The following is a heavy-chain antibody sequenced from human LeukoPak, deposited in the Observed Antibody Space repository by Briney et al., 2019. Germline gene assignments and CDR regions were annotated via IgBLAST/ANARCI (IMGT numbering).Heavy chain of an antibody. D-gene: IGHD3-3*01. J-gene: IGHJ3*02. CDR1: GYTFTSYG. CDR2: ISAYNGNT. V-gene: IGHV1-18*01. CDR3: ARVENLYYDFWSGYSVDAFDI. Sequence: GASVKVSCKASGYTFTSYGISWVRQAPGQGLEWMGWISAYNGNTNYAQKLQGRVTMTTDTSTSTAYMELRSLRSDDTAVYYCARVENLYYDFWSGYSVDAFDIWGQGTMVTVSS.